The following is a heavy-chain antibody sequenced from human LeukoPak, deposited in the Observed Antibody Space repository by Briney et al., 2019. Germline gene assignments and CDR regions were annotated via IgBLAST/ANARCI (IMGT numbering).Heavy chain of an antibody. CDR1: GFTFDDYA. CDR3: ATAPYDSIGIFDY. D-gene: IGHD3-22*01. V-gene: IGHV3-43D*03. J-gene: IGHJ4*02. CDR2: ISWDGDST. Sequence: PGGSLRLSRAASGFTFDDYAMHWVRQAPGKGLECVSLISWDGDSTYYSDSVKGRFTISRDNNKNSLYLQMNSLRTEDTALYYCATAPYDSIGIFDYWGQGTLVTVSS.